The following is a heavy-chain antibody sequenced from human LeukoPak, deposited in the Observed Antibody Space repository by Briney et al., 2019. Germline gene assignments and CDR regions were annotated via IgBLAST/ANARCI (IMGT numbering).Heavy chain of an antibody. CDR2: IYYSGST. CDR3: ARAYSSGWYGLIEYFQH. V-gene: IGHV4-61*08. Sequence: PSETLSLTCTVSGGSISSGGYYWTWIRQHPGKGLEWIGYIYYSGSTNYNPSLKSRVTISVDTSKNQFSLKLSSVTAADTAVYYCARAYSSGWYGLIEYFQHWGQGTLVTVSS. CDR1: GGSISSGGYY. D-gene: IGHD6-19*01. J-gene: IGHJ1*01.